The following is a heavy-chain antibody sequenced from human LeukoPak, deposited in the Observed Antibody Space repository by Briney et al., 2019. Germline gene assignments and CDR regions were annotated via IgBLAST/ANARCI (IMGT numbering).Heavy chain of an antibody. CDR3: ARHRAITMVRGVVYYYYYMEV. D-gene: IGHD3-10*01. CDR2: IYHSGST. CDR1: GGSISSSNW. J-gene: IGHJ6*03. Sequence: SETLSLTCAVSGGSISSSNWWSWVRQPPGKGLEWIGEIYHSGSTNYNPSLKSRVTISVDKSKNQFSLKLSSVTAADTAVYYCARHRAITMVRGVVYYYYYMEVWGKGTTVTISS. V-gene: IGHV4-4*02.